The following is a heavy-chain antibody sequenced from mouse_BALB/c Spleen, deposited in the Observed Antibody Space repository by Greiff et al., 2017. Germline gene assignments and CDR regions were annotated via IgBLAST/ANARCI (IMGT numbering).Heavy chain of an antibody. CDR1: GFNIKDYY. V-gene: IGHV14-4*02. CDR2: IDPENGDT. Sequence: VQLKQSGAELVRSGASVKLSCTASGFNIKDYYMHWVKQRPEQGLEWIGWIDPENGDTEYAPKFQGKATMTADTSSNTAYLQLSSLTSEDTAVYYCNGITTVVATDFDYWGQGTTLTVSS. CDR3: NGITTVVATDFDY. J-gene: IGHJ2*01. D-gene: IGHD1-1*01.